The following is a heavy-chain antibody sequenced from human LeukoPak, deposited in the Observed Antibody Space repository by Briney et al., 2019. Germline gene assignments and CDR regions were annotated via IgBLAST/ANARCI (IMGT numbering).Heavy chain of an antibody. CDR1: GGSISSYY. CDR3: ARHAYYYGSGSYPIFDY. D-gene: IGHD3-10*01. J-gene: IGHJ4*02. Sequence: SETLSLTCTVSGGSISSYYWSWIRQPPGKGLEWIGYIYYSGSTDYDPSLKSRVTISVDTSKNQFSLKLSSVTAADTAVYYCARHAYYYGSGSYPIFDYWGQGTLVTVSS. V-gene: IGHV4-59*08. CDR2: IYYSGST.